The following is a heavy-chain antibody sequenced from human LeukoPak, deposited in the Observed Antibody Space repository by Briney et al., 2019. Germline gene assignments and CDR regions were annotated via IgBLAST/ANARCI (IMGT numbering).Heavy chain of an antibody. Sequence: SETLSLTCAVYGGSFSGYYWSWIRQPPGKGLEWIGEINHSGSTNYNPSLKSRVTISVDTSKNQFSLKLSSVTAADTAVYYCARGKGYSYGQCFFDYWGQGTLVTVSS. V-gene: IGHV4-34*01. CDR3: ARGKGYSYGQCFFDY. J-gene: IGHJ4*02. CDR1: GGSFSGYY. CDR2: INHSGST. D-gene: IGHD5-18*01.